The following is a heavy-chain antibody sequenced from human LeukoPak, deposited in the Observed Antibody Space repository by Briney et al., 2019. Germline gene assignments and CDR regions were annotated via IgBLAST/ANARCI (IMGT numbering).Heavy chain of an antibody. D-gene: IGHD3-16*01. CDR2: MYSGGTT. Sequence: PGGSLRLSCAASGVTASSNYMSWVRQAPGKGLEWVSVMYSGGTTFHADSVKGRFTISRDNSKNTLYLQMNRLRAEDTAVYYCVRDKGDDVGHTWGQGTPATVSS. J-gene: IGHJ5*02. CDR3: VRDKGDDVGHT. CDR1: GVTASSNY. V-gene: IGHV3-66*01.